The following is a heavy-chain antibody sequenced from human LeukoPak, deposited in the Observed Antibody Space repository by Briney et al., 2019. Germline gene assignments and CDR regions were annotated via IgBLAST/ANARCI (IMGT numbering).Heavy chain of an antibody. V-gene: IGHV3-66*01. D-gene: IGHD2-15*01. CDR3: ARVVAATSYYFDY. CDR1: GFTVSSNY. CDR2: IYSGGST. Sequence: AGGSLRLSCAASGFTVSSNYMSWVRQAPGKGLEWVSVIYSGGSTYYADSVKGRFTIFRDNSKNTLYLQMNSLRAEDTAVCYCARVVAATSYYFDYWGQGTLVTVSS. J-gene: IGHJ4*02.